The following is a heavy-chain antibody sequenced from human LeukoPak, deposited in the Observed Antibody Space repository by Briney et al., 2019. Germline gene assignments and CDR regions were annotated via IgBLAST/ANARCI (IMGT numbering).Heavy chain of an antibody. V-gene: IGHV3-15*01. CDR1: GFTFTNAW. J-gene: IGHJ4*02. CDR3: TTRVTSGY. CDR2: IKTKTDGGTT. D-gene: IGHD4-23*01. Sequence: GGSLRLSCAASGFTFTNAWMSWVRQAPGKGLEWLGRIKTKTDGGTTDYAAPVKGRFTISRDDSKNTVYLQMNSLETEDTGVYYCTTRVTSGYWGQGTLVTVSS.